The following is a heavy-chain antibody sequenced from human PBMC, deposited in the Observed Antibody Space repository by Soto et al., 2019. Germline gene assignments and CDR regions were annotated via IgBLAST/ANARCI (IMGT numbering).Heavy chain of an antibody. CDR2: ISSDGSNK. Sequence: GVTLRLSCSPCGFTLGSPDKHWARNNTDTGLEWVAVISSDGSNKYYADSVRGRFTFPREHSKHSLHLQMNSLRAEDTAVYYGANTPLPAPFYYCMNVWGRGTT. D-gene: IGHD2-2*01. V-gene: IGHV3-30*18. CDR3: ANTPLPAPFYYCMNV. J-gene: IGHJ6*04. CDR1: GFTLGSPD.